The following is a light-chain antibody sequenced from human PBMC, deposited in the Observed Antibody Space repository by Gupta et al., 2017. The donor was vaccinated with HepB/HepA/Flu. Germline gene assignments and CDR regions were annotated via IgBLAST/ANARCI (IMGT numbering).Light chain of an antibody. CDR3: QQYYSTPYT. Sequence: DIVMTQSPDSLVASLGERATINYKSSQSVLYSSNNKNYLAWYQQKPGQPPKLLIYWASTRESGVPDRFSGSGSGTDFTLTISSLQAEDVAVYYCQQYYSTPYTFGQGTKLEIK. CDR2: WAS. V-gene: IGKV4-1*01. J-gene: IGKJ2*01. CDR1: QSVLYSSNNKNY.